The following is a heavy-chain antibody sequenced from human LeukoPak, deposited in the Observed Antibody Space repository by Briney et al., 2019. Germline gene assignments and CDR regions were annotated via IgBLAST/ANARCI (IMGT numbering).Heavy chain of an antibody. CDR1: GLSISNLG. CDR2: IYSGGST. V-gene: IGHV3-53*01. Sequence: GGSLRLSCAVSGLSISNLGMSWVRQAPGKGPEWISLIYSGGSTYYADSVKGRFTISRDNSKNTLYLQMNSLRAEDTAVYYCAAYSSCDYWGQGTLVTVSS. J-gene: IGHJ4*02. D-gene: IGHD6-6*01. CDR3: AAYSSCDY.